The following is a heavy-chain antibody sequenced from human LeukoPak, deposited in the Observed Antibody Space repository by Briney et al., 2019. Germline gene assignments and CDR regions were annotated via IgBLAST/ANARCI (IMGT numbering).Heavy chain of an antibody. D-gene: IGHD3-3*01. J-gene: IGHJ3*02. CDR1: GGSISSSSYY. CDR2: IYYSGST. CDR3: ARQPPRAYYDFWSGYYFDI. V-gene: IGHV4-39*01. Sequence: SETLSLTCTVSGGSISSSSYYWGWIRQPPGKGLEWIGSIYYSGSTYYNPSLKSRVTISVDTSKSQFSLKLSSVTAADTAVYYCARQPPRAYYDFWSGYYFDIWGQGTMVTVSS.